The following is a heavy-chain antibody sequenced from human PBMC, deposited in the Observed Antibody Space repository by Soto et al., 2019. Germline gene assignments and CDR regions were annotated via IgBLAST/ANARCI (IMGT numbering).Heavy chain of an antibody. Sequence: PGGSLRLSCAASGFTFSSYGMNWVRQAPGKGLEWVSSISSSSSYIYYADSVKGRFTISRDNAKNSLYLQMNSLRAEDTAVYYCARDLTVATKNFDYWGQGTLVTV. CDR3: ARDLTVATKNFDY. CDR2: ISSSSSYI. V-gene: IGHV3-21*01. J-gene: IGHJ4*02. CDR1: GFTFSSYG. D-gene: IGHD5-12*01.